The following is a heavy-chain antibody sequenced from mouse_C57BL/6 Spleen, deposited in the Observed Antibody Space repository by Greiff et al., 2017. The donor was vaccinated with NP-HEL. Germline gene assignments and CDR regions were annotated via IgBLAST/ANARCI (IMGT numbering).Heavy chain of an antibody. CDR2: IWGVGST. Sequence: QVQLQQSGPGLVAPSQSLSITCTVSGFSLTSYGVDWVRQSPGKGLEWLGVIWGVGSTNYNSALKSRLSISKDNSKSQVFLKMNSLQTDDTAMYYCASGGNYYGSSYPFAYWGQGTLVTVSA. CDR1: GFSLTSYG. V-gene: IGHV2-6*01. CDR3: ASGGNYYGSSYPFAY. J-gene: IGHJ3*01. D-gene: IGHD1-1*01.